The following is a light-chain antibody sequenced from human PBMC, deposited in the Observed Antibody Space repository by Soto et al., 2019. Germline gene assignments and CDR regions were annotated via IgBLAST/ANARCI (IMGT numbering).Light chain of an antibody. Sequence: DIQMTQSPSSLSASVGDRVTITCRASQGIRNDLGWYQQKPGKAPKRLIYAASSLQSGVPSRFSGSGSGTEFTLSIITLQPEDSAIYYCQQSYELPGTFGQGTKVDI. CDR2: AAS. V-gene: IGKV1-17*01. J-gene: IGKJ1*01. CDR1: QGIRND. CDR3: QQSYELPGT.